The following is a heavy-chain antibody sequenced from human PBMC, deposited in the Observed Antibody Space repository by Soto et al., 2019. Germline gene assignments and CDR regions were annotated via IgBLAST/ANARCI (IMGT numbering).Heavy chain of an antibody. D-gene: IGHD3-16*01. CDR2: ISYDGSNK. Sequence: QVQLVESGGGVVQPGRSLRLSCAASGFTFSSYGMHWVRQAPGKGLEWVAVISYDGSNKYYADSVKGRFTISRDNSKNTLYLQMNSLRAEDTAVYYCAKAWGMATFYEAFDIWGQGTMVTVSS. CDR3: AKAWGMATFYEAFDI. V-gene: IGHV3-30*18. J-gene: IGHJ3*02. CDR1: GFTFSSYG.